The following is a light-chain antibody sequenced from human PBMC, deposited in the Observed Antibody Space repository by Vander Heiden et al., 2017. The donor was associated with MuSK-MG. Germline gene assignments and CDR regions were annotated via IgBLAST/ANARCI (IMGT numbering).Light chain of an antibody. Sequence: EIWFTQAPAPLALSPGERATPPCRASQSVNSYLAWYQQKPGQAPRLLIYDASSRATGIPARFSGSGSGTDFTLTISSLEPEDFAVYYCQQRSNWSWTFGQGTKVEIK. CDR3: QQRSNWSWT. V-gene: IGKV3-11*01. CDR1: QSVNSY. CDR2: DAS. J-gene: IGKJ1*01.